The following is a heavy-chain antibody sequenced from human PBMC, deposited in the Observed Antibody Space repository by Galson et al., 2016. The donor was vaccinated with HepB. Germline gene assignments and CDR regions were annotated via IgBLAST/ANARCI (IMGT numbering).Heavy chain of an antibody. CDR2: IKHDGSDL. D-gene: IGHD3-22*01. CDR3: ATLKGAGNFYDYSGYYL. V-gene: IGHV3-7*01. J-gene: IGHJ5*02. CDR1: GFTFSNYW. Sequence: SLRLSCAASGFTFSNYWMIWVRQAPGKGLEWVADIKHDGSDLYYEDSVKGRLTISRDNAKNSLYLHMSSLRAEETAVYYCATLKGAGNFYDYSGYYLWGQGTLVTVSS.